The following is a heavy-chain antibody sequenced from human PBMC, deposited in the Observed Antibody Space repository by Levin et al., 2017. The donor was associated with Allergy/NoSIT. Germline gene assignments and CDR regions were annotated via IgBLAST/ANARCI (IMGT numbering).Heavy chain of an antibody. CDR3: TRGGPTSTSVVRTVLFDY. D-gene: IGHD3-10*01. CDR2: INPKNGGT. V-gene: IGHV1-2*02. Sequence: GESLKISCKASGYSFIDHYIHWVRQAPGQGLEWMAWINPKNGGTESAQRFQGRVTMTRDTTISTAYMEVSSLRSDDAATYYCTRGGPTSTSVVRTVLFDYWGQGTLVAVSS. J-gene: IGHJ4*02. CDR1: GYSFIDHY.